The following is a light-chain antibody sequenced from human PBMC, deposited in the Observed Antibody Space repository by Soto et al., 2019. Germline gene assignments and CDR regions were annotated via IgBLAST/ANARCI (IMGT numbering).Light chain of an antibody. CDR3: LFYYGGAVV. CDR1: TGAVTSGYY. V-gene: IGLV7-43*01. Sequence: QAVVTQEPSLTVSPGGTVTLTCASSTGAVTSGYYPNWFQQKPGQAPRALIYSTSNKYSWTPARFSGSLLGGKAALTLSGVQPEEEAEYYCLFYYGGAVVFGGGTKLTVL. J-gene: IGLJ2*01. CDR2: STS.